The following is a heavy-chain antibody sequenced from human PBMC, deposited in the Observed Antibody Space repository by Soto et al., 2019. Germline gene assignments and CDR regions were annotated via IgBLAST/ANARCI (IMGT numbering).Heavy chain of an antibody. CDR3: ARDYVPELVAFDY. J-gene: IGHJ4*02. D-gene: IGHD1-7*01. CDR2: IKQDGSEK. Sequence: EVQLVESGGGLVQPGGSLRLSCAASGFTFSSYWMSWVRQAPGKGLEWVANIKQDGSEKYYVDSVKGRFTISRDNAKNSLYLQMNSLRAEDTAVYYCARDYVPELVAFDYWGQGTLVTVSS. CDR1: GFTFSSYW. V-gene: IGHV3-7*05.